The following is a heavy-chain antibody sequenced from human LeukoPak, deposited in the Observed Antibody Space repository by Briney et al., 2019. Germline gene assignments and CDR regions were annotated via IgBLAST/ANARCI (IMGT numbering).Heavy chain of an antibody. CDR1: GGSFSGYY. V-gene: IGHV3-23*01. CDR3: AAGWYYFDY. D-gene: IGHD6-19*01. Sequence: ETLSLTCAVYGGSFSGYYWSWIRQPPGKGLEWVSAISGSGGSTYYADSVKGRFTISRDNSKNTLYLQMNSLRAEDTAVYYCAAGWYYFDYWGQGTLVTVSS. CDR2: ISGSGGST. J-gene: IGHJ4*02.